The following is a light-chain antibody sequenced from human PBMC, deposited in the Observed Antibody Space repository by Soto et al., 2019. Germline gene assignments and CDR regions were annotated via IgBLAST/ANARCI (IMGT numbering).Light chain of an antibody. Sequence: DIVLTQSPGTLSLSPGERATLSCRASQSVSSTFFAWYQQKPGQAPRLLMFGASNRATGIPDRFSGSGSGTDFTLTISRLEPEDFALYYCQQYHNLWTFGQGTKVDIK. CDR2: GAS. J-gene: IGKJ1*01. CDR1: QSVSSTF. V-gene: IGKV3-20*01. CDR3: QQYHNLWT.